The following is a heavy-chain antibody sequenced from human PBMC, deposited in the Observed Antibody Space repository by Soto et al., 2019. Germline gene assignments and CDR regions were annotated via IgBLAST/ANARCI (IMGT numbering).Heavy chain of an antibody. D-gene: IGHD1-26*01. CDR3: ARDGSYYGMHV. Sequence: ASVKVSCKASSYSFTSYGSSWVRQAPRQQLEWMGWISAYNGNTNYTQKLQGRVTMTTDTSTSTAYMDLRSLRSDDTAVYYCARDGSYYGMHVRGQGTPVRVSS. CDR1: SYSFTSYG. CDR2: ISAYNGNT. V-gene: IGHV1-18*04. J-gene: IGHJ6*01.